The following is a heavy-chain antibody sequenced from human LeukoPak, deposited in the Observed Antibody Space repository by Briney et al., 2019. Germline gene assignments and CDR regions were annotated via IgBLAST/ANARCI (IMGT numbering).Heavy chain of an antibody. CDR2: ISYDGSNK. Sequence: GGSLRLSCAASGFTFSSYAMHWVRQAPGKGLEWVAVISYDGSNKYYADSVKGRFTISRDNSKNTLYLQMNSLRAEDTAVYYCARARIYYDSSGYYYPSSYYFDYWGQGTLVTVSS. CDR1: GFTFSSYA. CDR3: ARARIYYDSSGYYYPSSYYFDY. D-gene: IGHD3-22*01. J-gene: IGHJ4*02. V-gene: IGHV3-30*04.